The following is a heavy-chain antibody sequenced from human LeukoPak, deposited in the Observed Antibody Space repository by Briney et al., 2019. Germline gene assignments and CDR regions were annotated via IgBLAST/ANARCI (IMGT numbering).Heavy chain of an antibody. Sequence: GGSLRLSCAASGFTFSTFAMIWVRQPPGKGLEWVSSIFPSGGEIHYADSVRGRFTISRDNSQSTLSLQMNRLRPEDTAVHYCARGRQWLALNYFDYWGQGSLVTVSS. V-gene: IGHV3-23*01. J-gene: IGHJ4*02. CDR2: IFPSGGEI. D-gene: IGHD6-19*01. CDR3: ARGRQWLALNYFDY. CDR1: GFTFSTFA.